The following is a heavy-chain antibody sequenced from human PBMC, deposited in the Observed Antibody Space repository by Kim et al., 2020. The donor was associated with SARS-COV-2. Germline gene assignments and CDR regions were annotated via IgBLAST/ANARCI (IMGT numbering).Heavy chain of an antibody. V-gene: IGHV3-23*01. CDR2: ISSSDTNT. CDR3: AKDIMGDY. D-gene: IGHD2-8*01. J-gene: IGHJ4*02. CDR1: GFTFSNFA. Sequence: GGSLRLSCAASGFTFSNFAMSWVRQAPVKGLEWVSTISSSDTNTYYADSVKGRFTISRNNSQSTLSLQMNSLRAEDTAVYYCAKDIMGDYWAREPWSPSP.